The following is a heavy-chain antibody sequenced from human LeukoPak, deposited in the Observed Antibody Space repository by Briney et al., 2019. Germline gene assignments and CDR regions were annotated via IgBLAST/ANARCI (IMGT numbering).Heavy chain of an antibody. V-gene: IGHV3-21*01. CDR1: GFTFSSYS. D-gene: IGHD6-19*01. CDR2: ISSSSSDI. Sequence: GGSLRLYCAASGFTFSSYSMNWVRQAPGKGLLWVSSISSSSSDIYYADSLKGRFTISRDNAKNSLYLQMNSLRAEDTAVYYCARESQWLVCDYWGQGTLVTVSS. J-gene: IGHJ4*02. CDR3: ARESQWLVCDY.